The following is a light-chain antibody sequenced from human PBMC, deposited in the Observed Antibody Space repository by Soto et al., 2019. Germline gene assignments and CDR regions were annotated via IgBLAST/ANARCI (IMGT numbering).Light chain of an antibody. Sequence: DIQMTQSPSTLTASVGDRVTITCRASQSVGRWLAWYQQKPGKAPNLLIYKASNLQSGVPSRFSGSGSGTEFTLTISSLQPDDFATYYCQQYNGDSTFGGGTKVEIK. CDR2: KAS. CDR1: QSVGRW. CDR3: QQYNGDST. V-gene: IGKV1-5*03. J-gene: IGKJ4*01.